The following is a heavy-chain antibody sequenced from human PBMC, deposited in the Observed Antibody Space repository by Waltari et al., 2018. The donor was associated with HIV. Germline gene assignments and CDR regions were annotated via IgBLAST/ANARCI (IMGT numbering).Heavy chain of an antibody. CDR1: GYTFTSYY. J-gene: IGHJ3*02. D-gene: IGHD4-17*01. CDR3: ASNWAMTRVTKAAFDI. Sequence: QVQLVQSGAEVKKPGASVKVSCKASGYTFTSYYMHWVRQAPGQWLEWMGIINPSGGSPSYAQKFQGRVTMTRDTSTSTVYMELSSLRSEDTAVYYCASNWAMTRVTKAAFDIWGQGTMVTVSS. CDR2: INPSGGSP. V-gene: IGHV1-46*03.